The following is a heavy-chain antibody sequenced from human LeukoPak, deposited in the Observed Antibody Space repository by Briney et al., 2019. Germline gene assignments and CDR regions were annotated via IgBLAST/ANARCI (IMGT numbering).Heavy chain of an antibody. D-gene: IGHD6-6*01. CDR3: AKDYSSSPYYYYYGMDV. V-gene: IGHV3-23*01. Sequence: GGSLRLSCAASGFTLSSYAMSWVRQAPGKGLEWVSAISGSGGSTYYADSVKGRFTISRDNSKNTLYLQMNSLRAEDTAVYYCAKDYSSSPYYYYYGMDVWGQGTTVTVSS. J-gene: IGHJ6*02. CDR2: ISGSGGST. CDR1: GFTLSSYA.